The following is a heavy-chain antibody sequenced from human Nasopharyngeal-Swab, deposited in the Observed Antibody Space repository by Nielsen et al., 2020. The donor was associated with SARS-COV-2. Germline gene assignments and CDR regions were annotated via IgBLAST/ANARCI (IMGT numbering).Heavy chain of an antibody. CDR3: AREREGGYGDY. D-gene: IGHD5-12*01. V-gene: IGHV3-69-1*01. CDR1: GFTFSHST. CDR2: ITSGNSV. Sequence: GESLKISCATSGFTFSHSTMTWVRQAPGKGLQWISYITSGNSVQYADSVRGRFTISRDNAKNSLYLQMNSLTAEDTAVYYCAREREGGYGDYWGQGTLVTVSS. J-gene: IGHJ4*02.